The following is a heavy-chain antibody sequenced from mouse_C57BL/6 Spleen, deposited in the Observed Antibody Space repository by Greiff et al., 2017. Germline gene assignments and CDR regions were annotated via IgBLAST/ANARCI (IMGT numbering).Heavy chain of an antibody. D-gene: IGHD2-4*01. J-gene: IGHJ2*01. CDR3: ARCDYDYDDFDY. CDR1: GYTFTDHT. Sequence: VQLQQSDAGLVQPGASVKISCKVSGYTFTDHTIPWMKQRPEQGLEWIGYIYPRDGSTKYNEKFKGKVTLPTDKSSSTAYMQLNSLKSEDTAVYFCARCDYDYDDFDYWGQGTTLTVSS. V-gene: IGHV1-78*01. CDR2: IYPRDGST.